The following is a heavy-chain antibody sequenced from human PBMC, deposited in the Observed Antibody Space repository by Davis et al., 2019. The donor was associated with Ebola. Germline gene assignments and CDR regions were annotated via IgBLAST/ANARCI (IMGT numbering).Heavy chain of an antibody. CDR2: IDPSDSYT. Sequence: GESLKISCKGSGYSFTSYWISWVRQMPGKGLEWMGRIDPSDSYTNYSPSFQGHVTISADKSISTAYLQWSSLKASDTAMYYCARREYCSGGSCYSYYGMDVWGKGTTVTVSS. V-gene: IGHV5-10-1*01. CDR1: GYSFTSYW. D-gene: IGHD2-15*01. CDR3: ARREYCSGGSCYSYYGMDV. J-gene: IGHJ6*04.